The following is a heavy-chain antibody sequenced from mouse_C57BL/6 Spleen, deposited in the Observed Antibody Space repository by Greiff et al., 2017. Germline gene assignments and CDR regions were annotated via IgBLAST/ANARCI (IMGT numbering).Heavy chain of an antibody. V-gene: IGHV1-9*01. CDR2: ILPGSGST. J-gene: IGHJ3*01. Sequence: VKLMESGAELMKPGASVKLSCKATGYTFTGYWIEWVKQRPGHGLEWIGEILPGSGSTTYNKKFKGKATFTAYTSSNTAYMQLSSLTTEDSAIYCCASHSNLYADWGQGTLVTVSA. CDR1: GYTFTGYW. D-gene: IGHD2-5*01. CDR3: ASHSNLYAD.